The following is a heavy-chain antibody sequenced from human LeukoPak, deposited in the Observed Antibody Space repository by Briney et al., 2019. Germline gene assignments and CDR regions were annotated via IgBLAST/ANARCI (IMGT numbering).Heavy chain of an antibody. D-gene: IGHD2-2*01. CDR3: AKGSRVVPAAIQLDY. CDR2: MKQDGSEK. CDR1: GFTFNSYW. Sequence: GGSLRLSCAASGFTFNSYWMSWVRQAPGKGLEWVAKMKQDGSEKYYVDSVKGRFTISRDNSKNTLYLQMNSLRAEDTAVYYCAKGSRVVPAAIQLDYWGQGTLVTVSS. J-gene: IGHJ4*02. V-gene: IGHV3-7*03.